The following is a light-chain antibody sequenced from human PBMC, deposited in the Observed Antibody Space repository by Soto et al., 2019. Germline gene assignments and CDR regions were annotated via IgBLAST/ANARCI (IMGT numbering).Light chain of an antibody. Sequence: QSALTQPASVSVSPGQSITISCTGTSSDVGGYNYVSWYQRHPGKAPKLMIFDVSNRPSGVSNRFSGSKSANTASLTISGLQAEDEADYFCSSYTSSTTPYVFGTGTKLTVL. V-gene: IGLV2-14*03. CDR1: SSDVGGYNY. CDR3: SSYTSSTTPYV. CDR2: DVS. J-gene: IGLJ1*01.